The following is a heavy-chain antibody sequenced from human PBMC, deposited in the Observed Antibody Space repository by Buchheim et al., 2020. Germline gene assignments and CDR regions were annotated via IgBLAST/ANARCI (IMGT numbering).Heavy chain of an antibody. V-gene: IGHV3-23*01. CDR1: GFTFSSYV. D-gene: IGHD5-18*01. J-gene: IGHJ4*02. CDR2: ISNSGGHT. Sequence: EMQLLESGGGLVQPGGSLRLSCAASGFTFSSYVMSWVRQAPGKGLEWVSSISNSGGHTYYVDSVKGRFTISSVNSENTVYLQMSSLRAENTAVYYCAKQDTALTREGYFDFWGQGTL. CDR3: AKQDTALTREGYFDF.